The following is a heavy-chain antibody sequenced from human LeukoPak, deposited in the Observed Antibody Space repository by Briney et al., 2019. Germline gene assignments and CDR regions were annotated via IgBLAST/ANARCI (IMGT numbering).Heavy chain of an antibody. CDR2: ISWNSGSI. D-gene: IGHD4-17*01. V-gene: IGHV3-9*01. J-gene: IGHJ4*02. CDR1: GFTFDDYA. Sequence: PGRSLRLSCAASGFTFDDYAMHWVRQAPGKGLEWVSGISWNSGSIGYADSVKGRFTISRDNAKNSLYLQMNSLRAEDTALYYCAKDIRGDYWSFYYWGQGTLVTVSS. CDR3: AKDIRGDYWSFYY.